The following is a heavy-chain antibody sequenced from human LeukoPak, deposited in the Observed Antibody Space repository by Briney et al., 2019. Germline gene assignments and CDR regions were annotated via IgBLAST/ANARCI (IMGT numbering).Heavy chain of an antibody. CDR2: ISSNGGRT. D-gene: IGHD3-3*02. CDR1: GFTFSSYG. J-gene: IGHJ4*02. V-gene: IGHV3-64*01. CDR3: ARASIYRPLDY. Sequence: GGSLRLSCAASGFTFSSYGMHWVRQAPGKGLEYVSAISSNGGRTYYANSVKGRFSISRDDPKNTLYLQMGSLRAEDMAVYYCARASIYRPLDYWGQGTLVTVSS.